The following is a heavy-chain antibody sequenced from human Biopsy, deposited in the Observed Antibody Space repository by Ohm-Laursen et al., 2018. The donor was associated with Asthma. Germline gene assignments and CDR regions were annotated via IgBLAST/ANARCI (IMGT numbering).Heavy chain of an antibody. V-gene: IGHV4-31*02. D-gene: IGHD4-17*01. Sequence: TLSLTCTVSGGSINIGDYYWSWICQHPVKGLEWIGHIYYSGSTYYNPSLKSRVSISLDTSKNQFSLSLTSVTAADTAVYYCARTTYGHDGFDPWGQGTLVTVSS. CDR3: ARTTYGHDGFDP. CDR1: GGSINIGDYY. CDR2: IYYSGST. J-gene: IGHJ5*02.